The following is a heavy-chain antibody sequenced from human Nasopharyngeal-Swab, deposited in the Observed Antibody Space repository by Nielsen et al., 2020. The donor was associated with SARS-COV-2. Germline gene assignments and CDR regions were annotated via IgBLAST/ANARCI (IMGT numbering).Heavy chain of an antibody. CDR2: IWYDGSNK. J-gene: IGHJ6*02. CDR1: GFTFRSHG. V-gene: IGHV3-33*01. CDR3: ARVFDGTIAAAYPYYYYYYGMDV. Sequence: GGSLRLSCAASGFTFRSHGMHWVRPAPGKGLEWVAVIWYDGSNKYYADSVKGRFTISRDNSKNTLYLQMNSLRAEDTAVYYCARVFDGTIAAAYPYYYYYYGMDVWGQGTTVTVSS. D-gene: IGHD6-13*01.